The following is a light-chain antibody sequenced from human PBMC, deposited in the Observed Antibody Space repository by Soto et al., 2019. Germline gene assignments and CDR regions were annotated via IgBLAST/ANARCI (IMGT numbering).Light chain of an antibody. CDR1: QSVSSS. CDR3: QQRSNWPPT. Sequence: EILMTQYPDTLSVSPGQRVTLSCRASQSVSSSLAWYQQKPGQAPRLLIYGASSRATGIPARFSGSGSGTEFTLTISSLRSEDFAVYYCQQRSNWPPTFGGGTKVEIK. CDR2: GAS. J-gene: IGKJ4*01. V-gene: IGKV3-15*01.